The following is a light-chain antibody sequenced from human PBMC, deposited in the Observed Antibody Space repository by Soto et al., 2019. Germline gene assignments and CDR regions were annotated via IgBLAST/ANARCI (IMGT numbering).Light chain of an antibody. V-gene: IGKV1D-16*01. Sequence: DVQMTQSPSSLSASVGDRVTITCRASKDINSYLAWYQQKPGNAPKSLIYGASSLQTGVPSRFSGSESGTDFTLTISNLQPEDSATYYCQQYNIYPLTFGGGTKLEIK. CDR1: KDINSY. CDR3: QQYNIYPLT. J-gene: IGKJ4*01. CDR2: GAS.